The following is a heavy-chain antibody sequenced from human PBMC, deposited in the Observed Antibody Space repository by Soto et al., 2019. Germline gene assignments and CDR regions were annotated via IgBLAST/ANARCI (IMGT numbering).Heavy chain of an antibody. CDR3: ARGGVPAAMSY. V-gene: IGHV3-74*01. D-gene: IGHD2-2*01. J-gene: IGHJ4*02. Sequence: EVQLVESGEALVHPGGSWRLSCAASGFTFSSFWMHWVRQAPGEGLVWVSRINSDGSNTNYADSVKGRFTISRDNAKNTLYLQMNSLRAEDTAVYYCARGGVPAAMSYWGQGTLVTVSS. CDR2: INSDGSNT. CDR1: GFTFSSFW.